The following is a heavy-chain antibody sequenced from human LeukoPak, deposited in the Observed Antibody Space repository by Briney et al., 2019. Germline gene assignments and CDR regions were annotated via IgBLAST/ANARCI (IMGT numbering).Heavy chain of an antibody. CDR2: MNPINGNT. J-gene: IGHJ6*02. CDR3: ATGDYSSSWYYYYYGMDV. D-gene: IGHD6-13*01. V-gene: IGHV1-8*01. CDR1: GFTFTNYD. Sequence: GASVKVSCKATGFTFTNYDINWVRQASGQGLEWMGWMNPINGNTGYAQKFQGRVTMTRDTSISTAYMELRSLTSEDTAVYYCATGDYSSSWYYYYYGMDVWGQGTTVTVSS.